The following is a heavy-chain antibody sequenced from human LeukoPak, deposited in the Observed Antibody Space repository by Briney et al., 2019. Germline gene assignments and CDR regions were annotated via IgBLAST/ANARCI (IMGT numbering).Heavy chain of an antibody. V-gene: IGHV3-20*04. D-gene: IGHD6-13*01. CDR3: ARDLSSSWYSLGY. CDR2: INWDGGAT. CDR1: GNNFDDYG. J-gene: IGHJ4*02. Sequence: GGSLRLSCTDSGNNFDDYGMSWVRQAPRKGLKWVSGINWDGGATAYADSVKGRFTITRDHAKNSLFLQMKSLRAEDTGLYFCARDLSSSWYSLGYWGQGILVTVSS.